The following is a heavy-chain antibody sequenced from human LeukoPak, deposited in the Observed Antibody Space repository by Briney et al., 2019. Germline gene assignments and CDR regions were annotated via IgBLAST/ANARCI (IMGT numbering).Heavy chain of an antibody. CDR1: GGSFSGYY. D-gene: IGHD6-13*01. J-gene: IGHJ5*02. CDR2: INHSGST. CDR3: ARRDSYIAAAMQFDP. Sequence: SETLSLTCAVYGGSFSGYYWSWVRQPPGKGLEWIGEINHSGSTNYNPSLKSRVTISIDTSKNQFSLKLNSVTAADTAVYYCARRDSYIAAAMQFDPWGQGTLVTVSS. V-gene: IGHV4-34*01.